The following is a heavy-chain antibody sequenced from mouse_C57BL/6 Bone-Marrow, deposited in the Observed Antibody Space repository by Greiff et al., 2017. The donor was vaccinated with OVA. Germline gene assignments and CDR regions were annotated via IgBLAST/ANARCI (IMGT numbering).Heavy chain of an antibody. D-gene: IGHD1-1*01. CDR2: IDPENGDT. CDR1: GFNIKDDY. J-gene: IGHJ3*01. CDR3: TPYYCCSSHPFAY. V-gene: IGHV14-4*01. Sequence: EVQLQQSGAELVRPGASVKLSCTASGFNIKDDYMHWVKQRPEQGLEWIGWIDPENGDTEYASKFQGKATITADTSSNTAYLQLSSLTSEDTAVYYCTPYYCCSSHPFAYWGQGTLVTVSA.